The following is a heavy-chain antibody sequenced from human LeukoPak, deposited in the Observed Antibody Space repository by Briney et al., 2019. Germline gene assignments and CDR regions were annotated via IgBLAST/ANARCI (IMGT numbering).Heavy chain of an antibody. V-gene: IGHV1-18*01. CDR2: IGVFNGNR. CDR1: GYTFSRYG. J-gene: IGHJ4*02. Sequence: ASVKVSCKTSGYTFSRYGFSWVRQAPGQGLEWIGWIGVFNGNRDYAKSVQGRITLTADTSTNTTYMELRSLTSDDTAVYFCGRDWDWHVQFWGQGTLITVSS. CDR3: GRDWDWHVQF. D-gene: IGHD1-26*01.